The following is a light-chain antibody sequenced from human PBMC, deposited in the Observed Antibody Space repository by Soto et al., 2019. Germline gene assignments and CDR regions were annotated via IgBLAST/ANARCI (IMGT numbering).Light chain of an antibody. CDR1: QSVSSN. CDR3: QQHNNWTPWT. V-gene: IGKV3-15*01. J-gene: IGKJ1*01. Sequence: EIVMTQSPATLSVSPGERATLSCRASQSVSSNLAWYQQKPGQAPRLLMYGASTRATGIPARFSGSGSGTEITLTISSLQSEDFAVYYCQQHNNWTPWTFGQGTKVEIK. CDR2: GAS.